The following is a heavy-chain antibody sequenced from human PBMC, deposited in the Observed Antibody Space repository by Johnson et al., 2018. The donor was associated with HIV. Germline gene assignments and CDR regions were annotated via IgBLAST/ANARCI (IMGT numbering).Heavy chain of an antibody. V-gene: IGHV3-11*04. CDR1: GFTFTDYY. Sequence: VQLVESGGGLVTPGGSLRLSCAASGFTFTDYYMSWLRQAPGKGLEWDSYISSSGSTIFYADSVKGRFTNSRDNAKNSLYLQMNSLRAEDTAVYYCARIPGSGWEHDAFDIWGQGTMVTVSS. D-gene: IGHD6-19*01. CDR3: ARIPGSGWEHDAFDI. J-gene: IGHJ3*02. CDR2: ISSSGSTI.